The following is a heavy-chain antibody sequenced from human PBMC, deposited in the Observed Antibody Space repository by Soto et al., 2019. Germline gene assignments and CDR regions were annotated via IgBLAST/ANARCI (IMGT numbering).Heavy chain of an antibody. Sequence: GGSLRLSCTASGFTFSNYWMSWVRQAPGKGLEWVANIKQDGSEKYYVDSVKGRFSISRDNAKNALYLQMNSLRAEDTAMYYCARDLVRSHYYDTGWFDYWGQGTLVTVSS. V-gene: IGHV3-7*03. CDR1: GFTFSNYW. D-gene: IGHD3-22*01. J-gene: IGHJ4*02. CDR3: ARDLVRSHYYDTGWFDY. CDR2: IKQDGSEK.